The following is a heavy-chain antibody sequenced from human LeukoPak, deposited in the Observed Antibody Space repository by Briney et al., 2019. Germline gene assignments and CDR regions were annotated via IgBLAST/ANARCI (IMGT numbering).Heavy chain of an antibody. CDR2: ISSSSSTI. V-gene: IGHV3-48*02. CDR1: RFTLSSYS. J-gene: IGHJ5*02. CDR3: ARDHATIAVAGRWFDP. Sequence: GGALRLSCAASRFTLSSYSMNWVRQAPGKGLEWVSYISSSSSTIYYADSVKGRFTISRDNAKNSLYLQMNSLRDEDTAVYYCARDHATIAVAGRWFDPWGQGTLVTVSS. D-gene: IGHD6-19*01.